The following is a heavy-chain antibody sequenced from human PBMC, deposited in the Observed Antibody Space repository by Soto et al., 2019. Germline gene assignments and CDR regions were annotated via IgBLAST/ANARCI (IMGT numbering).Heavy chain of an antibody. Sequence: GASVKVSCKASGYTFTSYAMHWVRQAPGQRLEWMGWINAGNGNTKYSQKFQGRVTITRDTSASTAYMELSSLRSEDTAVYYCARGDIVVVVAEFDYWGQGTLVTVSS. J-gene: IGHJ4*02. D-gene: IGHD2-15*01. CDR2: INAGNGNT. CDR3: ARGDIVVVVAEFDY. V-gene: IGHV1-3*01. CDR1: GYTFTSYA.